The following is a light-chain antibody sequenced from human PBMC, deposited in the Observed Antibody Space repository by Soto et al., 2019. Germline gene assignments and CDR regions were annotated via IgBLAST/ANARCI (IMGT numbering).Light chain of an antibody. Sequence: VVLTQSPATLSLSPGERATLSCRTSLSVSVYLDWYQQKPGQAPRLLIFGSSNRATGIPDRFSGSGSGTDFTLTISRLEPEDFAVYYCQQYDSSPLTFGGGTKVDIK. CDR2: GSS. V-gene: IGKV3-20*01. CDR1: LSVSVY. CDR3: QQYDSSPLT. J-gene: IGKJ4*01.